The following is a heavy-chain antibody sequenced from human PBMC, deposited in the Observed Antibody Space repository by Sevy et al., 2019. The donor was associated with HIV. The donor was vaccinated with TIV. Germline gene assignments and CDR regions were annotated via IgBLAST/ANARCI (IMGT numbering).Heavy chain of an antibody. CDR1: GFTFSKYW. CDR2: IKQDAGQK. V-gene: IGHV3-7*03. D-gene: IGHD2-8*01. CDR3: AREGCTKPHDY. J-gene: IGHJ4*02. Sequence: GGSLRLSCAASGFTFSKYWMGWVRQAPGKGLEWVANIKQDAGQKYYVDSVKGRFTISRDNAKNSLYLQMNNLRPEDTAVYYCAREGCTKPHDYWGQGTLVTVSS.